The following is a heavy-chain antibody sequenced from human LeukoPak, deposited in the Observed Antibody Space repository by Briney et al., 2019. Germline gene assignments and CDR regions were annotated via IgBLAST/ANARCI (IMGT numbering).Heavy chain of an antibody. CDR1: GFTFSSYE. CDR3: ATDPYGDYPIDY. V-gene: IGHV3-48*03. Sequence: GGSLRLSCAASGFTFSSYEMNWVRQAPGKGLEWVSYISSSGSTIYYADSVKGRFTISRDNAKNSLYLQMNSLRAEDTAVYYCATDPYGDYPIDYWGQGTLVTVSS. J-gene: IGHJ4*02. D-gene: IGHD4-17*01. CDR2: ISSSGSTI.